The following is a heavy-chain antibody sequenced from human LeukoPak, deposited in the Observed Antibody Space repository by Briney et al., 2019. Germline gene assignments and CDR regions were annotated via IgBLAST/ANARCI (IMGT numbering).Heavy chain of an antibody. CDR3: ARATDGRLLWFGELLKNWFDP. CDR2: MNPNSGNT. J-gene: IGHJ5*02. D-gene: IGHD3-10*01. Sequence: GASVKVSCKASGYTFTSYDINWGRQATGQGLEWMGWMNPNSGNTGYAQKFQGRVTMTRNTSISTAYMELSSLRSEDTAVYYCARATDGRLLWFGELLKNWFDPWGQGTLVTVSS. CDR1: GYTFTSYD. V-gene: IGHV1-8*01.